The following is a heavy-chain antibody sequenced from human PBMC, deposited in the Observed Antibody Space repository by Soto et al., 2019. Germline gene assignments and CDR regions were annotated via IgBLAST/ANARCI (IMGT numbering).Heavy chain of an antibody. V-gene: IGHV4-34*01. Sequence: SETLSLTCAVHGGSFSGYYWSWIRQPPGKGLEWIGEINHSGSTNYNPSLKSRVTILVDTSKNQFSLKLSSVTAADTAVYYCARVREPLTGGPWFDPWGQGTLVTVSS. J-gene: IGHJ5*02. D-gene: IGHD1-26*01. CDR1: GGSFSGYY. CDR3: ARVREPLTGGPWFDP. CDR2: INHSGST.